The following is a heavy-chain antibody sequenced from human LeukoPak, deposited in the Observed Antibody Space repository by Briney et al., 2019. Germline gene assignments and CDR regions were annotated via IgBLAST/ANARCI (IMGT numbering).Heavy chain of an antibody. CDR1: GVSFSGFY. J-gene: IGHJ5*02. D-gene: IGHD6-19*01. CDR2: INDSGST. Sequence: PSETLSLTCGAYGVSFSGFYWSWIRQPPGKGLEWIGEINDSGSTHYSPSLKSRVTISKDTSKNQFSLNLRSVTAADTAMYYCARGGTWPVRFDQWGQGTLVTVSS. V-gene: IGHV4-34*01. CDR3: ARGGTWPVRFDQ.